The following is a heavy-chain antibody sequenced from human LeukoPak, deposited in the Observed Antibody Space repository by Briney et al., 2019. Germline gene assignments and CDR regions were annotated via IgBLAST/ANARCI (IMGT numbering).Heavy chain of an antibody. Sequence: ASVKVSCKASGYTFTSYGISWVRQAPGQGLEWRGWISAYNGNTNYAQKLQGRVTMTTDTSTSTAYMELRSLRSDDTAVYYCARAGAGGIVVVPAALLVDYWGQGTLVTVSS. CDR2: ISAYNGNT. CDR3: ARAGAGGIVVVPAALLVDY. D-gene: IGHD2-2*01. V-gene: IGHV1-18*04. J-gene: IGHJ4*02. CDR1: GYTFTSYG.